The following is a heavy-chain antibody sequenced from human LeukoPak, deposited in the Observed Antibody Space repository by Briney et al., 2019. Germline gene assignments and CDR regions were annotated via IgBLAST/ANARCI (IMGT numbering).Heavy chain of an antibody. CDR3: ARRQRSDRFCHLYF. Sequence: ASVKVSCKASGYTSTSYYVHWVLQAPGQGLEWMGWINPNSGGTNYAQRSQGRVTMTRDTSIRPAYMELSGLRSDDTAVYYCARRQRSDRFCHLYFWGQGTLVTVSS. J-gene: IGHJ4*02. D-gene: IGHD3-3*01. CDR2: INPNSGGT. V-gene: IGHV1-2*02. CDR1: GYTSTSYY.